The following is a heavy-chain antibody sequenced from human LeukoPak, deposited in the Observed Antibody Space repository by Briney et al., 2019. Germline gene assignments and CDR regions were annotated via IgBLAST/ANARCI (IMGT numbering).Heavy chain of an antibody. Sequence: GGSLRLSCAASGFTFSSYAMSWVRQAPGKGLEWVSAISGSGGSTYYADSVKGRFTISRDNSKNTLYLQMNSLRAEDTAVYYCARGYYGSPDAFDIWGQGTMVTVSS. CDR1: GFTFSSYA. CDR2: ISGSGGST. CDR3: ARGYYGSPDAFDI. V-gene: IGHV3-23*01. D-gene: IGHD3-10*01. J-gene: IGHJ3*02.